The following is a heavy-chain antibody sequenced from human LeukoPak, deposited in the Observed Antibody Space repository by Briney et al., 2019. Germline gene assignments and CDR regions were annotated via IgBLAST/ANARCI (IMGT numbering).Heavy chain of an antibody. D-gene: IGHD6-13*01. V-gene: IGHV3-21*01. CDR1: GFTFSSYS. J-gene: IGHJ4*02. CDR2: ISSGGTYI. CDR3: ARDRCSSCYFDY. Sequence: GGSLRLSCAASGFTFSSYSMNWVRQAPGKGLEWVSSISSGGTYIYYADSVKGRFTISRDNAKNSLYLQMNSLRAEDTAVYYCARDRCSSCYFDYWGQGTLVTVSS.